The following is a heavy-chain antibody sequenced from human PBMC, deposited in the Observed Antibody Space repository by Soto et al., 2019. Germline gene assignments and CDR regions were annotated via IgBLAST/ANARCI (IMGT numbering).Heavy chain of an antibody. Sequence: QVQLVQSGAELKKPGASVRVSCKPSGYTFTDLYIHWVRQAPGQGLEWMGWVDPRSGDRRNTQKFQGRVTMSRDTSTSTVYIELNSLTSDDTAVYYCARDNYGHHDYWGQGTLVTVSS. V-gene: IGHV1-2*02. J-gene: IGHJ4*02. CDR2: VDPRSGDR. D-gene: IGHD3-10*01. CDR3: ARDNYGHHDY. CDR1: GYTFTDLY.